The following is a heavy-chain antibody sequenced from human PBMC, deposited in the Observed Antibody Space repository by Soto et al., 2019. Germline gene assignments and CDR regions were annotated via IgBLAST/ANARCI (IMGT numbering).Heavy chain of an antibody. CDR2: ISYDETNE. V-gene: IGHV3-30*18. Sequence: QVQLVESGGGLVQPGGSLRLTCVASGFTFGSHGMHWVRQAPGKGLEWVAVISYDETNEHYVDSVKGRLTITRDNSMNTLNMQLNSLRREDTAVYYCAKGGEVGGVLGDHWGQGTLVTVSS. D-gene: IGHD1-26*01. CDR3: AKGGEVGGVLGDH. J-gene: IGHJ4*02. CDR1: GFTFGSHG.